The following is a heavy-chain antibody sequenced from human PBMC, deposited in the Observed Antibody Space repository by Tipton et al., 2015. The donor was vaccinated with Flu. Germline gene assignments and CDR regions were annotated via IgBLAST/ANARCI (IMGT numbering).Heavy chain of an antibody. CDR3: ASSRVMAGYDI. Sequence: SLRLSCATSGFTFSTFWMDWVRQAPGKGLEWVANMNQDGSKIYYVDSVKGRFTISRDNAKSTLHLQMNSLRVEDTALYYCASSRVMAGYDIWGQGTVVTVSS. CDR1: GFTFSTFW. D-gene: IGHD3-16*01. J-gene: IGHJ3*02. V-gene: IGHV3-7*01. CDR2: MNQDGSKI.